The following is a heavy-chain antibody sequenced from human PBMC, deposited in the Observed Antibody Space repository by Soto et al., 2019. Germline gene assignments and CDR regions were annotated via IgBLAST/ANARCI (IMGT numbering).Heavy chain of an antibody. Sequence: EVQLVESGGGLVQPGGSLKLSCAASGFTFSGSAIHWVRQASGKGLEWVGRVRSKLYSYATTYAASMKGRFTISRDDSNNAAYLKMSSLKTEDTAVYYCTTQEGEPRRNVWGPGTLVTVSS. CDR1: GFTFSGSA. CDR2: VRSKLYSYAT. V-gene: IGHV3-73*02. CDR3: TTQEGEPRRNV. D-gene: IGHD2-21*01. J-gene: IGHJ4*02.